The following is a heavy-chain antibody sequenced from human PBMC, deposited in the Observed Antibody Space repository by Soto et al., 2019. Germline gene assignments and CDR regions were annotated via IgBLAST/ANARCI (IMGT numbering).Heavy chain of an antibody. Sequence: EVQLVDSGGGLVQPGGSLRLSCAASEFTFRSYWMHWVRQSPGKGLVWVSRISGGGSSTTYADSVRGRFTISRDNAKNTVYLQMDSPRAEDTAVYYCARSLPGTYGAFDLWGQGTMVTVSS. D-gene: IGHD1-7*01. CDR2: ISGGGSST. J-gene: IGHJ3*01. V-gene: IGHV3-74*01. CDR3: ARSLPGTYGAFDL. CDR1: EFTFRSYW.